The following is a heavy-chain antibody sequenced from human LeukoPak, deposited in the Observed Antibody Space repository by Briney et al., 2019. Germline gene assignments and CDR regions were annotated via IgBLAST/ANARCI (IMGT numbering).Heavy chain of an antibody. Sequence: GGTLRLSCAASGFTFSSYGMSWVRQAPGKGLEWVSAISGSGGSTYYADSVKGRFTISRDNSKNTLYLQMNSLRAEDTAVYYCAKGGSGYDFSYSDYWGQGTLVTVSS. V-gene: IGHV3-23*01. CDR3: AKGGSGYDFSYSDY. CDR2: ISGSGGST. J-gene: IGHJ4*02. CDR1: GFTFSSYG. D-gene: IGHD5-12*01.